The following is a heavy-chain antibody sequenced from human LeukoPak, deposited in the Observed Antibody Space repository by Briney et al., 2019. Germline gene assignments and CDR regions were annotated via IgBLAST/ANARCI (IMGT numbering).Heavy chain of an antibody. V-gene: IGHV3-64*01. Sequence: GGSLRLSCAASGFTFSSYAMHWVRQAPGKGLEYVSAISSNGGSTYYANSVKGRFTISRDNSKNTLYLQMGSLRAEDMAVYYCARASYDYAWGSYRYPEYFQHWGQGTLVTVSS. CDR3: ARASYDYAWGSYRYPEYFQH. CDR1: GFTFSSYA. J-gene: IGHJ1*01. CDR2: ISSNGGST. D-gene: IGHD3-16*02.